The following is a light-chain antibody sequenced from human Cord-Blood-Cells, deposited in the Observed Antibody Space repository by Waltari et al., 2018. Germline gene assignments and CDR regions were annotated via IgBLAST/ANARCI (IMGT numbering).Light chain of an antibody. CDR1: QSLLHSNGYNY. J-gene: IGKJ2*01. CDR3: MQALQTPYT. CDR2: LGS. Sequence: DIVITQSPLSLPATPGEPASISRRPRQSLLHSNGYNYLDWYLQKPGQSPQLLIYLGSNRASGVPDRFSGSGSGTDFTLKISRVEAEDVGVYYCMQALQTPYTFGQGTKLEIK. V-gene: IGKV2-28*01.